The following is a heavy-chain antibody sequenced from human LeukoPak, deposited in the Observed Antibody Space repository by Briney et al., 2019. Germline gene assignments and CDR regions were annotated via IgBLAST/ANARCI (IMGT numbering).Heavy chain of an antibody. CDR2: IYSGGST. CDR1: GFTVSSNY. CDR3: ALGEWLQPFDY. V-gene: IGHV3-53*01. Sequence: PGGSLRLSCAASGFTVSSNYMSWVRQAAGKGLEWVSVIYSGGSTYYADSVKGRFTISRDNAKNSLFLQMNSLRAEDTAVYYCALGEWLQPFDYWGQGTLVTVSS. D-gene: IGHD3-16*01. J-gene: IGHJ4*02.